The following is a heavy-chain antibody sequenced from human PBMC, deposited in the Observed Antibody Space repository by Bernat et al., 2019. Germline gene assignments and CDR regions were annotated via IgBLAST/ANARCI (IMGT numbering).Heavy chain of an antibody. D-gene: IGHD3-3*01. CDR2: INHSGST. J-gene: IGHJ4*02. Sequence: QLQLQQWGAFLLKPSETLSLPCAVSCGSFSGYYWSWIRQPPGKGLEWIGEINHSGSTNYNPSLKSRVTISVDTSKNQFSLKLSSVTAADTAVYYCARGLNYDFWSGYYIYWGQGTLVTVSS. CDR1: CGSFSGYY. CDR3: ARGLNYDFWSGYYIY. V-gene: IGHV4-34*01.